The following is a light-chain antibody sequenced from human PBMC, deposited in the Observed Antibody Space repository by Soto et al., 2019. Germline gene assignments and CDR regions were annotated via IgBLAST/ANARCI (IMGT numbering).Light chain of an antibody. Sequence: QSVLTQPASVSGSPGQSITISCTGTSSDVVGYNYVSWYQQHPGKAPKLMIYDVSNRPSGVSNRFFGSKSGNTASLTISGLQAEDEADYYCSSYTSSSTPLYVFGTGTKVTV. V-gene: IGLV2-14*03. CDR3: SSYTSSSTPLYV. CDR2: DVS. CDR1: SSDVVGYNY. J-gene: IGLJ1*01.